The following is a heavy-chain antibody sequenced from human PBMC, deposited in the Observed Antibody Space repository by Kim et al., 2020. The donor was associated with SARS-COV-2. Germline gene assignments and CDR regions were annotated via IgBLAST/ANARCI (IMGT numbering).Heavy chain of an antibody. J-gene: IGHJ4*02. D-gene: IGHD3-22*01. CDR3: ARQYYDSSGPYFDY. Sequence: SETLSLTCSVSGVSITNYYWSWIRQPPGKGLEWIGHIFHTGRTNYNPSLKSRVTISVDVYKNHFSLKLSSVTAADTATYYCARQYYDSSGPYFDYWGQGTLAPVSS. CDR2: IFHTGRT. CDR1: GVSITNYY. V-gene: IGHV4-59*08.